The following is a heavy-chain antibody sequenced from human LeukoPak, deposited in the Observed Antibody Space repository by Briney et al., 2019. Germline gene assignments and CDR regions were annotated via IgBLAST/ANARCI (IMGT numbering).Heavy chain of an antibody. CDR3: AREYCSSTSCYDPHFDY. D-gene: IGHD2-2*01. CDR1: GGSISSGGYS. Sequence: SETLSLTCAVSGGSISSGGYSWGWIRQPPGKGLEWIGYIYHSGSTYYNPSLKSRVTISVDRSKNQFSLKLSSVTAADTAVYYCAREYCSSTSCYDPHFDYWGQGTLVTVSS. V-gene: IGHV4-30-2*01. J-gene: IGHJ4*02. CDR2: IYHSGST.